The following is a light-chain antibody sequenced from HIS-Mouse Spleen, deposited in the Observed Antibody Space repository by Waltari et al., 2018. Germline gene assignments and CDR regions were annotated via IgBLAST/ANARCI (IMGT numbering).Light chain of an antibody. J-gene: IGKJ2*01. CDR1: QSVSSSY. CDR2: GAS. CDR3: QQYGSSPYT. V-gene: IGKV3-20*01. Sequence: GTLSLSPGERATLSCRASQSVSSSYLAWYQQKPGQAPRLLIYGASSRATGIPDRFSGSGSGTDFTLTISRLEPEDFAVYYCQQYGSSPYTFGQGTKLEIK.